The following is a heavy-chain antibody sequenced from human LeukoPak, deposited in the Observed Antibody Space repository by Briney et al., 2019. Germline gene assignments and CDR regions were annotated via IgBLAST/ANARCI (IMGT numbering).Heavy chain of an antibody. Sequence: TGGSLRLSCAASGFTFSSYAMSWVRQAPGKGLEWVSAISGSGGSTYYADSVKGRFTISRDNSKNTLYLQMNSLRAEDTAVYYCAKIPDDYSTRGFDYWGQGTLVTVSS. D-gene: IGHD4-4*01. CDR1: GFTFSSYA. V-gene: IGHV3-23*01. CDR3: AKIPDDYSTRGFDY. CDR2: ISGSGGST. J-gene: IGHJ4*02.